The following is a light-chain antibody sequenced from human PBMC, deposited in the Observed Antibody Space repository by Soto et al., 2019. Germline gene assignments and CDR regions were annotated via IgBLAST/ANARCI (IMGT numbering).Light chain of an antibody. V-gene: IGKV1D-12*01. J-gene: IGKJ1*01. CDR2: GAS. CDR3: QQSFGAPRT. Sequence: DIQMTQSPSSVSASVGDRVTITCRASQGISTWLAWYQQKPGKAPKLLIYGASSLQSGVPSRFSGSGSGTDFTLTISNLQPEDFVTYYCQQSFGAPRTFGQGTRVDIK. CDR1: QGISTW.